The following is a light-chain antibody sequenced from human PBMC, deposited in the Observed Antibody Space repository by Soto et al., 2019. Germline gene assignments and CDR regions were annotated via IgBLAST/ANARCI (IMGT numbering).Light chain of an antibody. Sequence: EIVLTQSPATLSLSPGERATLSCRASQSVSSYLAWYQQKPGQAPRLLIYGASKRATGIPDRFSGSGSGTDFTLTISSLEPEDFALYYCQQYASSPWTFGQGTKVDI. CDR1: QSVSSY. CDR2: GAS. CDR3: QQYASSPWT. J-gene: IGKJ1*01. V-gene: IGKV3-11*01.